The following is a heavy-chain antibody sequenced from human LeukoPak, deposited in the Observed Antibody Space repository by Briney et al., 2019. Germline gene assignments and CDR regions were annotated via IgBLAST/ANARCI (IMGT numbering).Heavy chain of an antibody. Sequence: PGGSLRLSCAASGFTFSSYAMSWVRQAPGKGLEWVSAISGSGGSTYYADSVKGRFTISRDNSKNTLYLQMNSLRAEDTAVYYCATDITMVRGLPDAFDIRGQGTMVTVSS. CDR1: GFTFSSYA. V-gene: IGHV3-23*01. CDR2: ISGSGGST. J-gene: IGHJ3*02. D-gene: IGHD3-10*01. CDR3: ATDITMVRGLPDAFDI.